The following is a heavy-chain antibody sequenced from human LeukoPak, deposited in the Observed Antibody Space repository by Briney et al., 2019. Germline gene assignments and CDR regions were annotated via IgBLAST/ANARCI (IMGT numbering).Heavy chain of an antibody. CDR2: INPNSGGT. Sequence: GASVKVSCKASGYTFTGYYMHWVRQAPGQGLEWMGWINPNSGGTNYAQKFQGRVTMTRDTSISTAYMELSRLRSDDTAVYYCARQSTGFYGSFDYWGQGTLVTVSS. CDR3: ARQSTGFYGSFDY. D-gene: IGHD6-19*01. V-gene: IGHV1-2*02. J-gene: IGHJ4*02. CDR1: GYTFTGYY.